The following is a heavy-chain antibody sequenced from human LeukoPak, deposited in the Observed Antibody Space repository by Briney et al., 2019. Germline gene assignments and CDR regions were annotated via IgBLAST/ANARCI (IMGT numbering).Heavy chain of an antibody. J-gene: IGHJ5*02. Sequence: SQTLSLTCAVSGDSISYESYYWNWILQAPGKGPEWIWNIYRWRTRLNPSRTSRLAISVDMSKSQVSLSLPSVTAADTAIYYCAGEGEYGDSYSWGQGALVIVSA. CDR2: IYRWRT. V-gene: IGHV4-30-2*01. CDR3: AGEGEYGDSYS. D-gene: IGHD2-21*01. CDR1: GDSISYESYY.